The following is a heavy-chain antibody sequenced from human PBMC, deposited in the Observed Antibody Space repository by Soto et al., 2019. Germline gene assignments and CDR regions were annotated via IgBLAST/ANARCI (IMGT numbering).Heavy chain of an antibody. V-gene: IGHV3-30*18. CDR3: AKDDECSSVGCYRTCSSYAMDV. CDR1: GFTFSSYG. CDR2: ISYDGSNK. D-gene: IGHD2-2*02. Sequence: QVQLVESGGGVVQPGRSLRLSCAASGFTFSSYGMHWVRQAPGMGLEWVALISYDGSNKYYADSLKGRFTISRDNSKNTLYLQMNSLSAEDTAVYYCAKDDECSSVGCYRTCSSYAMDVWGQGTTVTVSS. J-gene: IGHJ6*02.